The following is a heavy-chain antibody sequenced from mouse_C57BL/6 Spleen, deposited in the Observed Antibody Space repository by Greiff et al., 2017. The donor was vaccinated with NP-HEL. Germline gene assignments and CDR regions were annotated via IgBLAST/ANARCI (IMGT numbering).Heavy chain of an antibody. J-gene: IGHJ4*01. Sequence: EVKLMESEGGLVQPGRSMKLSCTASGFTFSDYYMAWVRQVPEKGLEWVANINYDGSSTYYLDSLKSRFIISRDNAKNILYLQMSSLKSEDTATYYCARVYDGYYDYAMDYWGQGTSVTVSS. CDR3: ARVYDGYYDYAMDY. CDR2: INYDGSST. CDR1: GFTFSDYY. V-gene: IGHV5-16*01. D-gene: IGHD2-3*01.